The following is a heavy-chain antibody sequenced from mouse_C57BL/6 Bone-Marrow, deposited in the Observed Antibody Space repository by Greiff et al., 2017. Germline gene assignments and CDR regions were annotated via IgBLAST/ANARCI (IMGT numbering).Heavy chain of an antibody. V-gene: IGHV1-55*01. CDR3: AKPYYSNYWYFNV. D-gene: IGHD2-5*01. J-gene: IGHJ1*03. Sequence: VQLQQPGAALVKPGASVKMSCKASGYTFTSYWITWVKQRPGQGLEWIGDIYPGSGSTTYNEKFKSKATLTVDTSSSTAYMQLSSLTSEDSAVYYSAKPYYSNYWYFNVWGTGTTVTVSS. CDR1: GYTFTSYW. CDR2: IYPGSGST.